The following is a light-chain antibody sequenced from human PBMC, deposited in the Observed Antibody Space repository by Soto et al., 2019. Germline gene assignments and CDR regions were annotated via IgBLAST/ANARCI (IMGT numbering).Light chain of an antibody. V-gene: IGLV2-14*01. CDR3: SSYTGTNTLI. J-gene: IGLJ2*01. Sequence: QSALTQPASVSGSPGQSITISCTGTSSDVGGYNYVSWFQQSPGKAPKFMIYEVTNRPSGVSNRFSGSKSGNTASLTISGLQAEDEADYYCSSYTGTNTLIFGGGTKLTVL. CDR1: SSDVGGYNY. CDR2: EVT.